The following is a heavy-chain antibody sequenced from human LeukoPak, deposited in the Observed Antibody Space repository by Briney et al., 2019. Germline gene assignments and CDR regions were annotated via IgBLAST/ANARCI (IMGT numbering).Heavy chain of an antibody. D-gene: IGHD4-17*01. J-gene: IGHJ4*02. CDR3: AKDPDYGDYTPDY. V-gene: IGHV3-30*02. CDR2: IRYDGSNK. CDR1: GFTFSSYG. Sequence: PGGSLRLSCAASGFTFSSYGMHWVRQAPGKGLEWVAFIRYDGSNKYYADSVKGRFTISRDNSKNTLYLQMNSLRAEDTAVYYCAKDPDYGDYTPDYWGQGTLVTVSS.